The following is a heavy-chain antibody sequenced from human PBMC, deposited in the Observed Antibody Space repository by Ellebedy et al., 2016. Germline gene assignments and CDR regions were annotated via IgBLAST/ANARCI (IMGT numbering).Heavy chain of an antibody. D-gene: IGHD3-10*01. Sequence: GESLKISCSGSGFSFTGYVMHWVRQAPGKGLEWVAVIWYDGSNQYYGDSVKGRFTISRDNSKNTVYLQMNSLRAGDTAVYFCARGHGGVRGVISPLDLWGQGTLVSVSS. CDR3: ARGHGGVRGVISPLDL. J-gene: IGHJ4*02. V-gene: IGHV3-33*08. CDR2: IWYDGSNQ. CDR1: GFSFTGYV.